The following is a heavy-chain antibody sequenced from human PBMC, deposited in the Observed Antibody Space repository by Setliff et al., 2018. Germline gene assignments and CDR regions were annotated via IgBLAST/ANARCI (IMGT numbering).Heavy chain of an antibody. V-gene: IGHV4-38-2*01. J-gene: IGHJ4*02. CDR3: ARRGMGSSWFQGYFDY. D-gene: IGHD6-13*01. Sequence: PSETLSLTCAVSGYSISSGYYWGWIRQPPGKGLEWIGSIYHSGSTYYNPSLKSRVTISVDTSKNQFSLKLSSVTAADTAVYYCARRGMGSSWFQGYFDYWGQGTLVTVSS. CDR2: IYHSGST. CDR1: GYSISSGYY.